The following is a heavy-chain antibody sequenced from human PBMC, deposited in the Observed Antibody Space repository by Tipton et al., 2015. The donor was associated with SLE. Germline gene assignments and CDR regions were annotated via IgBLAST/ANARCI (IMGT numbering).Heavy chain of an antibody. CDR2: INHSGST. CDR1: GGSFTVYY. J-gene: IGHJ3*01. D-gene: IGHD5-24*01. V-gene: IGHV4-34*01. CDR3: GRARVGMGYVFDV. Sequence: LRLSCAVYGGSFTVYYWSWIRQPPGKGLEWIGEINHSGSTNYNPSLKSRVTISVDTSKNQFSLKLSSVTAADTALYYCGRARVGMGYVFDVWGQGTMVTVSS.